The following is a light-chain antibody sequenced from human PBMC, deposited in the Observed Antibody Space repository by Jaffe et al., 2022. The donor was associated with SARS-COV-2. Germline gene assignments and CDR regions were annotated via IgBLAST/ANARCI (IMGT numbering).Light chain of an antibody. CDR2: GNS. CDR3: QSYDNSLSGYV. CDR1: SSNIGTYYN. Sequence: QSVLTQPPSVSGAPGQRVTISCSGSSSNIGTYYNVHWYQQRPGTAPKLLIYGNSKRPSGVPDRFSGSKSGTSASLAITGLQAEDEADYYCQSYDNSLSGYVFGTGTKVTVL. V-gene: IGLV1-40*01. J-gene: IGLJ1*01.